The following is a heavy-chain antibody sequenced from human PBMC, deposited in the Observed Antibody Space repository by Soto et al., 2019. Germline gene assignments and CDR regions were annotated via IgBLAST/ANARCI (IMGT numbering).Heavy chain of an antibody. CDR2: IYYSGST. V-gene: IGHV4-39*01. CDR1: GGSISSSSYY. J-gene: IGHJ6*01. CDR3: ARKNSSSTNKQKEYYSYGRGV. D-gene: IGHD6-13*01. Sequence: PSETLSLTCTVSGGSISSSSYYWGWIRQPPGKGLEWIGSIYYSGSTYYNPSLKSRVTISVDTSKNQFSLKLSSVTAADTAVYYCARKNSSSTNKQKEYYSYGRGVWGQGTMVTLSS.